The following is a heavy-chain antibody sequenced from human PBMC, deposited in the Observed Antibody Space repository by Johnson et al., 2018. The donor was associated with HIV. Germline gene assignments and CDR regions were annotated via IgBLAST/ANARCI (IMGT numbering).Heavy chain of an antibody. J-gene: IGHJ3*02. CDR3: ARDHLTGNYAFDI. CDR2: IGTAGDT. V-gene: IGHV3-13*01. D-gene: IGHD7-27*01. Sequence: VQLVESGGGLVQPGGSLRLSCAASGFTFSSYDMHWVRQATGKGLEWVSAIGTAGDTYYPGSVKGRFTIARDNAKNSLYLQMTSLRAEDTALYYCARDHLTGNYAFDIWGQGTMVTVSS. CDR1: GFTFSSYD.